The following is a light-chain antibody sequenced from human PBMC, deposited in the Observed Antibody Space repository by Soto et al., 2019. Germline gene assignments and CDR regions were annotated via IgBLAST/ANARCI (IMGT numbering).Light chain of an antibody. J-gene: IGKJ1*01. Sequence: DIQMTQSPSTLSASIGDRVTISCRASQNIGRWLAWYQQKPGTAPNLLIYHASNLRGGVPSRFSGGGSGTEFTLTINSLQPDDIATYSCQQYNSYAWTFGQGTKVEIK. V-gene: IGKV1-5*01. CDR2: HAS. CDR1: QNIGRW. CDR3: QQYNSYAWT.